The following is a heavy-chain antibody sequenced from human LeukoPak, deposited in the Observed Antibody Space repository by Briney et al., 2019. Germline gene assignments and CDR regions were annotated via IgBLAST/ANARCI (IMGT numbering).Heavy chain of an antibody. CDR2: IYDSGST. Sequence: SETLSLTCTVSGDSMRSSDDWGWIRQPPGKGLEWIGSIYDSGSTYYNPSLKSRVTISVDTSKNQFSLKLSSVTAADTAVYYCARHAATVGTWFDPWGQGTLVTVSS. CDR1: GDSMRSSDD. J-gene: IGHJ5*02. V-gene: IGHV4-39*01. CDR3: ARHAATVGTWFDP. D-gene: IGHD6-25*01.